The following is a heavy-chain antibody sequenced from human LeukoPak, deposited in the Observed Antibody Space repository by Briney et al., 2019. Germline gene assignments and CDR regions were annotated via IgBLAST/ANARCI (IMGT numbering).Heavy chain of an antibody. Sequence: GGSLRLFCAASGFTFSNYDMYWVRQVTGKGLEWVSAIGTAGDTHYPGSLKGRFTISRENAKNSLYLQMNSLTAGDTAVYYCARAGVTMVRGLDYGMDVWGQGTTVTVSS. CDR2: IGTAGDT. D-gene: IGHD3-10*01. J-gene: IGHJ6*02. CDR1: GFTFSNYD. V-gene: IGHV3-13*01. CDR3: ARAGVTMVRGLDYGMDV.